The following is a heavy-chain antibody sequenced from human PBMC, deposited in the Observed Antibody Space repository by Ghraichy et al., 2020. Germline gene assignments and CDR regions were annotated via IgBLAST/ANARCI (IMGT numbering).Heavy chain of an antibody. CDR1: GGSFSGYY. CDR2: INHSGST. D-gene: IGHD6-13*01. CDR3: ARSGGPAAGTFGILRRLHAFDI. Sequence: SETLSLTCAVYGGSFSGYYWSWIRQPPGKGLEWIGEINHSGSTNYNPSLKSRVTISVDTSKNQFSLKLSSVTAADTAVYYCARSGGPAAGTFGILRRLHAFDIWGQGTMVTVSS. V-gene: IGHV4-34*01. J-gene: IGHJ3*02.